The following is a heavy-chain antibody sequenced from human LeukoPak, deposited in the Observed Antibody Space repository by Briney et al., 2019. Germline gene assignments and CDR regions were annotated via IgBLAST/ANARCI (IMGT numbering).Heavy chain of an antibody. CDR2: IYYSGST. CDR1: GGSFSGYY. CDR3: ARVLRDGYNYVLDY. J-gene: IGHJ4*02. Sequence: SETLSLTCAVYGGSFSGYYWSWIRQPPGKGLEWIGYIYYSGSTNYNPSLKSRVTISVDTSKNQFSLKLSSVTAADTAVYYCARVLRDGYNYVLDYWGQGTLVTVSS. V-gene: IGHV4-59*01. D-gene: IGHD5-24*01.